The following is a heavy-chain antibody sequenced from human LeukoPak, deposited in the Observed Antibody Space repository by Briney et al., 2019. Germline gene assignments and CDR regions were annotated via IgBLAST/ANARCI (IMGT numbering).Heavy chain of an antibody. CDR3: TKRITATAPFDS. J-gene: IGHJ4*02. CDR1: WFPFSTYC. CDR2: ITGCGDFA. Sequence: PGGSLRLSCAASWFPFSTYCITWVRQAPGKGLEGVSAITGCGDFANDADAVRGRFTISRDNSKNTVYLQMNSLTVEDTALYYCTKRITATAPFDSWGQGALVIVSS. D-gene: IGHD4-17*01. V-gene: IGHV3-23*01.